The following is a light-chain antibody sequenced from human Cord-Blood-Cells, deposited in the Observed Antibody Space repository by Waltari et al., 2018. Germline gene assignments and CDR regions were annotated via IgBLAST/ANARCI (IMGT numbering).Light chain of an antibody. CDR3: AAWDDSLSGYV. V-gene: IGLV1-47*01. J-gene: IGLJ1*01. CDR1: SSHTGSNY. Sequence: QSVLTQPPSASGTPGQRVTIPCSASSSHTGSNYVYWYQQLPGTAPNPLIYRNNQRPSGVPDRFSGSKSGTSASLAISGLRSEDEADYYCAAWDDSLSGYVFGTGTKVTVL. CDR2: RNN.